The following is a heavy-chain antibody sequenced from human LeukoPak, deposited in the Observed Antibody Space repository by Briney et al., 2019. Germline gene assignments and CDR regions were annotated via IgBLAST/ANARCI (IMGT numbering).Heavy chain of an antibody. Sequence: GGSLRLSCTASGFTFGDYAMSWVRQAPGKGLEWVGFIRSKAYGGTTEYAASVKGRFTISRDDSKSIAYLQMNSLKTEDTAVYYCTRDRGLNYYYYYYMDVWGKGTTVTISS. V-gene: IGHV3-49*04. D-gene: IGHD1-26*01. CDR2: IRSKAYGGTT. J-gene: IGHJ6*03. CDR1: GFTFGDYA. CDR3: TRDRGLNYYYYYYMDV.